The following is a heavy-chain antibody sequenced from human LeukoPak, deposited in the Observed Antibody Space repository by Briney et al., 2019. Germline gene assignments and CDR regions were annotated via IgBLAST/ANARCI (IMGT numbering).Heavy chain of an antibody. CDR2: ISYDGSNK. J-gene: IGHJ3*02. D-gene: IGHD3-22*01. V-gene: IGHV3-30-3*01. Sequence: PGRSLRLSCAASGFTFSSYAMHWVRQAPGKGLEWVAVISYDGSNKYYADSVKGRFTISRDNSKNTLYLQMNSLRAEDTAVYYCARPGTVVVITTTDAFDIWGQGTMVTVSS. CDR3: ARPGTVVVITTTDAFDI. CDR1: GFTFSSYA.